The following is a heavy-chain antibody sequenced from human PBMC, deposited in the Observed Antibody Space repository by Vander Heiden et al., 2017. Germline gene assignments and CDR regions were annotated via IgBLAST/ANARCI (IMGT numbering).Heavy chain of an antibody. CDR3: AKATAYCSGGSCYSGMDV. Sequence: EVQLLESGGGLVQPGGSLRLSCAASGFTFSSYAMSWVRQGPGKGLEWVSAISGSGGRIYYADSVKGRFTISRDNSEITLYLQMNSLRAEDTAVYYCAKATAYCSGGSCYSGMDVWGQGTTVTVSS. V-gene: IGHV3-23*01. D-gene: IGHD2-15*01. J-gene: IGHJ6*02. CDR2: ISGSGGRI. CDR1: GFTFSSYA.